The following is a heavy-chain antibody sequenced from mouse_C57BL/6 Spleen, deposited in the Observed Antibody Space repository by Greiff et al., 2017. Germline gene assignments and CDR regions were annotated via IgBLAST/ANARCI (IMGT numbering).Heavy chain of an antibody. Sequence: QVQLQQSGAELVRPGASVTLSCKASGYTFTDYEMHWVKQTPVHGLEWIGAIDPETGGTAYNQKFKGKARLTADKSSSTAYMRLRSLTSEDSAVYYCTRGSNDTYYYAMGGWGQGVTVT. V-gene: IGHV1-15*01. CDR1: GYTFTDYE. J-gene: IGHJ4*01. D-gene: IGHD2-12*01. CDR3: TRGSNDTYYYAMGG. CDR2: IDPETGGT.